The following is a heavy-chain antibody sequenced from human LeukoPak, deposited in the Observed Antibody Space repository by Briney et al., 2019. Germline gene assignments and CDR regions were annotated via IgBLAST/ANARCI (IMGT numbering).Heavy chain of an antibody. V-gene: IGHV3-48*01. CDR1: GFTFSSYS. CDR2: ISSTSSTM. Sequence: GGSLRLSCAASGFTFSSYSMNWVRQAPGKGLEWVSYISSTSSTMYYADSVKGRFTISRDNAKNSLYLQMNSLRAEDTAVYYCARDPLNSSGWYDYWGQGTLVTVSS. CDR3: ARDPLNSSGWYDY. D-gene: IGHD6-19*01. J-gene: IGHJ4*02.